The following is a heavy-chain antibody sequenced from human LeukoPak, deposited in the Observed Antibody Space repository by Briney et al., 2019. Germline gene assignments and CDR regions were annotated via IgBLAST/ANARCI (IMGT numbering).Heavy chain of an antibody. CDR2: IYPSGST. J-gene: IGHJ5*02. Sequence: SQTLSLTCSVSGDSISSGSFYWSWIRQPAGRGLEWIGRIYPSGSTNYNPSLESRVTISVDTSKNQFSLKLSSVTAADTAVYYCARERSDYYGSDRPNWFDPWGQGTLVTVSS. D-gene: IGHD3-10*01. V-gene: IGHV4-61*02. CDR3: ARERSDYYGSDRPNWFDP. CDR1: GDSISSGSFY.